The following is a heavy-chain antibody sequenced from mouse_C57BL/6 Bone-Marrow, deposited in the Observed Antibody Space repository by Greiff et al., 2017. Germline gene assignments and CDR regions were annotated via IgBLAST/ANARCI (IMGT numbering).Heavy chain of an antibody. V-gene: IGHV1-74*01. CDR3: AIPLHYYAMDY. J-gene: IGHJ4*01. Sequence: QVQLQQPGAELVKPGASVKVSCKASGYTFTSYWMHWVKQRPGQGLEWIGRIYPSDSDTNYNQKFKGKATLTVDKSSSTAYVQLSSLTSEDSAVXYCAIPLHYYAMDYWGQGTSVTVSS. D-gene: IGHD2-1*01. CDR2: IYPSDSDT. CDR1: GYTFTSYW.